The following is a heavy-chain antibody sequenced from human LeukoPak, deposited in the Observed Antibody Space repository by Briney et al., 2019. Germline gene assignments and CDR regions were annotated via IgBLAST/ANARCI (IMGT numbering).Heavy chain of an antibody. CDR3: ARREAYYYGSGSYRY. CDR2: IYYSGST. J-gene: IGHJ4*02. D-gene: IGHD3-10*01. CDR1: GGSISSSSYY. V-gene: IGHV4-39*01. Sequence: SETLSLTCTVSGGSISSSSYYWGWIRQPPGKGLEWIGSIYYSGSTYCNPSLKSRVTISVDTSKNQFSLKLSSVTAADTAVYYCARREAYYYGSGSYRYWGQGTLVTVSS.